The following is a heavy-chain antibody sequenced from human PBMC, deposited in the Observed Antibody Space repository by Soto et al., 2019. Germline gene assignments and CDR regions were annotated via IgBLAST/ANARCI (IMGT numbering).Heavy chain of an antibody. CDR3: ARLLDFYSGYDERWFDP. J-gene: IGHJ5*02. CDR1: GYTFTSYG. D-gene: IGHD5-12*01. Sequence: ASVKVSCKASGYTFTSYGISWVRQAPGQGLEWMGWISAYNGNTNYAQKLQGRVTMTTDTSTSTAYMELRSLRSDDTAVYYCARLLDFYSGYDERWFDPWGQGTLFTVSS. CDR2: ISAYNGNT. V-gene: IGHV1-18*04.